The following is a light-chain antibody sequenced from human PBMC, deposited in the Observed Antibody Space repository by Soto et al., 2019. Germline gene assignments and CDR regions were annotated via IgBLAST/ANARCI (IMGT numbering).Light chain of an antibody. V-gene: IGKV1-13*02. Sequence: ALQLTQSPSSLSASVGDRVTITCRASQDIRGALAWYQQKPGKAPKILIYAVSTLVSGVPSRFSGSSSGTDFTLTISSLQPVDFATYYCQQLNSYPITFGQGTRLEIK. J-gene: IGKJ5*01. CDR2: AVS. CDR3: QQLNSYPIT. CDR1: QDIRGA.